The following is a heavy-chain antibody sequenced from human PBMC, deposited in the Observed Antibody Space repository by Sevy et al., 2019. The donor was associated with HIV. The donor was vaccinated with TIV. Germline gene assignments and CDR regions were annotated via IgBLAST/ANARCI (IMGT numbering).Heavy chain of an antibody. CDR1: GGSISSSNW. Sequence: SETLSLTCAVSGGSISSSNWWSWVRQPPGKGLEWIGEIYHSGITNYNPSLKSRVTISVDKSKNQFSLKLSSVTAADTAVYYCARVRGRGYCSGGSCYSTYYYYGMDVWGQGTTVTVSS. CDR3: ARVRGRGYCSGGSCYSTYYYYGMDV. D-gene: IGHD2-15*01. CDR2: IYHSGIT. V-gene: IGHV4-4*02. J-gene: IGHJ6*02.